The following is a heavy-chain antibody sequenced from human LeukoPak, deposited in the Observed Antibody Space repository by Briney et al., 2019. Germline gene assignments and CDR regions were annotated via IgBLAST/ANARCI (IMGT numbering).Heavy chain of an antibody. V-gene: IGHV3-21*01. CDR1: GFTFSSYW. CDR3: ARVRGIAARPGYFDY. Sequence: SGGSLRLSCAASGFTFSSYWMSWVRQAPGKGLEWVSSISSSSSYIYYADSVKGRFTISRDNAKNSLYLQMNSLRAEDTAVYYCARVRGIAARPGYFDYWGQGTLVTVSS. D-gene: IGHD6-6*01. CDR2: ISSSSSYI. J-gene: IGHJ4*02.